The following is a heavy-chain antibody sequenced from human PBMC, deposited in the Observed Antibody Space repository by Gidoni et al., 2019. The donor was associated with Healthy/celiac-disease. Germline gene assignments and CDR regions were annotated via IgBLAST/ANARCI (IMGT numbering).Heavy chain of an antibody. CDR3: AKDISYYYAFDI. V-gene: IGHV3-9*01. CDR1: GFPFDDYA. J-gene: IGHJ3*02. Sequence: EVQLVESGGGLVQPGRSLRLSCAASGFPFDDYAMHWVRQAPGKGLEWVSGISWNSGSIGYADSVKGRFTISRDNAKNSLYLQMNSLRAEDTALYYCAKDISYYYAFDIWGQGTMVTVSS. D-gene: IGHD3-10*01. CDR2: ISWNSGSI.